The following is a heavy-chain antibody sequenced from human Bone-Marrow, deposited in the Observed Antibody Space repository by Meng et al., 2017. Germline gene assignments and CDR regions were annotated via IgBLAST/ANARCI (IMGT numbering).Heavy chain of an antibody. CDR1: GGSFSDYY. J-gene: IGHJ4*02. CDR3: ARGPTTMAHDFDY. CDR2: INHSGST. V-gene: IGHV4-34*01. D-gene: IGHD4-11*01. Sequence: QWGAGLLKPSETLSPPCVVSGGSFSDYYWSWIRQPPGKGLEWIGEINHSGSTNYNPSLESRATISVDTSQNNLSLKLSSVTAADSAVYYCARGPTTMAHDFDYWGQGTLVTVSS.